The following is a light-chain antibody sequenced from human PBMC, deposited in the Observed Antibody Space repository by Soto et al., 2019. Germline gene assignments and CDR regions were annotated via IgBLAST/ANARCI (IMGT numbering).Light chain of an antibody. Sequence: QAVVTQESSLTVSPGGTVTLTCDSSTATVTTYHCPDWFQQKPGQAPKTLIYDTTNRHSWTPARFSGSILGGKAALILSGAQPEDEAEYYCLLSYNGAPAVFGGGTQLPVL. CDR3: LLSYNGAPAV. V-gene: IGLV7-46*01. J-gene: IGLJ7*01. CDR2: DTT. CDR1: TATVTTYHC.